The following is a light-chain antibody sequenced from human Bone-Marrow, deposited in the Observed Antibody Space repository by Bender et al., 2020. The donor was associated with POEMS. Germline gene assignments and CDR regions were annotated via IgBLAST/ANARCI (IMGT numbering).Light chain of an antibody. V-gene: IGLV2-14*03. CDR2: DVS. J-gene: IGLJ3*02. CDR1: SSDVGTFNY. CDR3: AAWEDSLNGWV. Sequence: QSALTQPASVSGSPGQSITISCAGTSSDVGTFNYVSWYQQHPGKAPKVMIYDVSNRPSGVSNRFSGSKSGNTASLTISGLQAEDEADYYCAAWEDSLNGWVFGGGTKLTVL.